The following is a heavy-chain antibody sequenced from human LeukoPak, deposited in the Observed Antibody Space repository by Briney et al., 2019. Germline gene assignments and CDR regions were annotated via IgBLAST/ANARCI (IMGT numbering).Heavy chain of an antibody. J-gene: IGHJ4*02. D-gene: IGHD1-20*01. CDR2: ISWNSGSI. Sequence: PGGSLRLSCAASGFTFSSYAMSWVRQAPGKGLEWVSGISWNSGSIGYADSVKGRFTISRDNAKNSLYLQMNSLRAEDTALYYCAKMHNWNYFDYWGQGTLVTVSS. CDR3: AKMHNWNYFDY. V-gene: IGHV3-9*01. CDR1: GFTFSSYA.